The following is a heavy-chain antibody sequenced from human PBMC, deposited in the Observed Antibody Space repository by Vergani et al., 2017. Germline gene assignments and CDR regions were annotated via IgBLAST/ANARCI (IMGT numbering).Heavy chain of an antibody. V-gene: IGHV4-4*03. CDR3: ARGSDYGDFYYYMDV. CDR2: IYHSGST. J-gene: IGHJ6*03. D-gene: IGHD4-17*01. Sequence: QVQLQESGPGLVKPPGTLSLTCAVSGGSISGTNWWSWVRQSPGKGLEWIGEIYHSGSTNYNPSLKSRVTISVDKSKNQFSLKLSSVTAADTAVYYCARGSDYGDFYYYMDVWGRGTMVTISS. CDR1: GGSISGTNW.